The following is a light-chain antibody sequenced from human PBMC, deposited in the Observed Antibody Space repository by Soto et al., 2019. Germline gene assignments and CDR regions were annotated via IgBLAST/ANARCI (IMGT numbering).Light chain of an antibody. CDR3: QQYGTAAIT. Sequence: IVLTQSPGTLSLSPGERATLSCRASQSVSSSYLVWYQQRPGQPPRLLIYGTSTRAAGISDRFSGSGSGTDFTLTIYRLEPGDSAVYYCQQYGTAAITFCGGTKV. CDR1: QSVSSSY. J-gene: IGKJ4*01. V-gene: IGKV3-20*01. CDR2: GTS.